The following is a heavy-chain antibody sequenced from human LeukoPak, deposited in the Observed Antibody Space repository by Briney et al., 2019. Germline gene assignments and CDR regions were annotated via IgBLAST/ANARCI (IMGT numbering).Heavy chain of an antibody. CDR3: ARAASPAAEGFDY. Sequence: ASVKVSCKASGYTFTGYYMHWVRQAPGQGLEWMGWINPNSGGTNYAQKFQGWVTMTRDTSISTAYMELSRLRSDDTAVYYCARAASPAAEGFDYWGQGTLVTVSS. CDR2: INPNSGGT. V-gene: IGHV1-2*04. D-gene: IGHD2-2*01. J-gene: IGHJ4*02. CDR1: GYTFTGYY.